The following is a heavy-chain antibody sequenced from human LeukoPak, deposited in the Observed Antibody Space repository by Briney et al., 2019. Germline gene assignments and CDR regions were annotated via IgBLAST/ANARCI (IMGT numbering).Heavy chain of an antibody. Sequence: PGGSLRLSCAASGFTFSSYSMNWVRQAPGKGLEWVSSISSSSSYIYYADSVKGRFTISRDNAKNSLYLQMNSLRAEDTAVYYCAIRFGRLEAGGTPFDSWGQGTLVTVSS. CDR3: AIRFGRLEAGGTPFDS. V-gene: IGHV3-21*01. D-gene: IGHD6-13*01. J-gene: IGHJ4*02. CDR1: GFTFSSYS. CDR2: ISSSSSYI.